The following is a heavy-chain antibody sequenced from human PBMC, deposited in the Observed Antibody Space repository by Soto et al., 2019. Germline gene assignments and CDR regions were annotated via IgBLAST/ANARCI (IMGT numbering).Heavy chain of an antibody. CDR1: GFTFGDYA. D-gene: IGHD2-2*01. J-gene: IGHJ4*02. CDR2: ITASGRVT. Sequence: EVELLESGGGLVQPGGSLRLSCVASGFTFGDYAMRWVRQAPGKGLEWVSGITASGRVTDYADSVKGRFTISSDNSKNTRSLHTISLRAEDTTVYDCEIAHKVYASTWFFCDHGGQGTLVVVSS. CDR3: EIAHKVYASTWFFCDH. V-gene: IGHV3-23*01.